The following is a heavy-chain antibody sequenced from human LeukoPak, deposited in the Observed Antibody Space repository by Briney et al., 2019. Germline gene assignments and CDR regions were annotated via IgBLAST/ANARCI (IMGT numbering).Heavy chain of an antibody. J-gene: IGHJ5*02. Sequence: PGGSLRLSCTTSGRNINSYMMNWIRRAPGKGLEWVSSISDRSGYTFYAESVRGRFTISRDNAKNSVSLHMTSLRAQDTAVYYCARGVTDTTRWFDPWGQGTLVTVSS. V-gene: IGHV3-21*01. CDR3: ARGVTDTTRWFDP. D-gene: IGHD1-7*01. CDR1: GRNINSYM. CDR2: ISDRSGYT.